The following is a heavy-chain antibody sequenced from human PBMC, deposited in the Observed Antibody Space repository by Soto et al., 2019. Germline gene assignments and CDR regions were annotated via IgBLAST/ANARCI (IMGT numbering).Heavy chain of an antibody. CDR3: AREVVAATAYYYYYGMDG. J-gene: IGHJ6*02. V-gene: IGHV1-69*01. CDR2: IIPIFGTA. D-gene: IGHD2-15*01. CDR1: GGTFSIYA. Sequence: QVQLVQSGAELKKPGSSLKVSCKASGGTFSIYAISWVRQAPGQGLEWMVGIIPIFGTANYAQKFQGRVTITPDESTSTAYMELSSLRSQDTDVYYCAREVVAATAYYYYYGMDGWGQGPTVTVSS.